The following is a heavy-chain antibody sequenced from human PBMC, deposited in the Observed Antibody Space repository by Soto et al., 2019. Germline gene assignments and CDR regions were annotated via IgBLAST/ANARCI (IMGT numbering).Heavy chain of an antibody. V-gene: IGHV3-30-3*01. D-gene: IGHD3-22*01. CDR2: ISYDGSNK. CDR1: GFTFSSYA. J-gene: IGHJ4*02. CDR3: ARDGVRYYYDSSGYYFSPSFFDY. Sequence: GGSLRLSCAASGFTFSSYAMHWVRQAPGKGLEWVAVISYDGSNKYYADSVKGRFTISRDNSKNTLYLQMNSLRAEDTAVYYCARDGVRYYYDSSGYYFSPSFFDYWGQGTLVTVSS.